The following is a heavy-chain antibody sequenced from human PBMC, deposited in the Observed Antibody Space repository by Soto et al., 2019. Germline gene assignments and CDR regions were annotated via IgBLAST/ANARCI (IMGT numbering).Heavy chain of an antibody. CDR3: ARAEYDFWSGSKLVWFDP. Sequence: SQTLSLTCAISGDSVSSNSATWNWIRQSPSRGLEWLGRTYYRSKWDNEYAVSVKSRMTINPDTSKNQFSLQLNSVTPEDTAVYYCARAEYDFWSGSKLVWFDPWGQGTLVTVSS. D-gene: IGHD3-3*01. V-gene: IGHV6-1*01. J-gene: IGHJ5*02. CDR1: GDSVSSNSAT. CDR2: TYYRSKWDN.